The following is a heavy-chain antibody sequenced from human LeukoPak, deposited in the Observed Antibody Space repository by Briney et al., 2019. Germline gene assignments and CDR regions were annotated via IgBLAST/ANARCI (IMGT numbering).Heavy chain of an antibody. V-gene: IGHV1-69*13. CDR2: IIPIFGTA. CDR3: ARGQGLFWSGFYYYYYGMVV. J-gene: IGHJ6*02. CDR1: GGTFSSYA. Sequence: ASVKVSCKASGGTFSSYAISWVRQAPGQGLEWMGGIIPIFGTANYAQKFQGRVTITADESTSTAYMELSSLRSEDTAVYYCARGQGLFWSGFYYYYYGMVVWGQGTTVTVSS. D-gene: IGHD3-3*01.